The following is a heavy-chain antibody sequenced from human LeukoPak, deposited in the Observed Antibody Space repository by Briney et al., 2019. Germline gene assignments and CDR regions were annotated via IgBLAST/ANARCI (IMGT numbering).Heavy chain of an antibody. Sequence: GGSLRLSCAASGFTFDDYGMSWVRQAPGKGLEWVSGINWNGGSTGYADSVKGRFTISRDNAKNSLYLQMNSLRAEDTALYYCARDQESIAAAVRSGAYYDYWGQGTLVTVSS. CDR3: ARDQESIAAAVRSGAYYDY. CDR1: GFTFDDYG. CDR2: INWNGGST. D-gene: IGHD6-13*01. J-gene: IGHJ4*02. V-gene: IGHV3-20*04.